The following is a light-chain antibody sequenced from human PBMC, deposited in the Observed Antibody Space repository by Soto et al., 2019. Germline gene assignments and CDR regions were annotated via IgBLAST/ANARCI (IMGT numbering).Light chain of an antibody. V-gene: IGKV3-11*01. CDR3: QQRSNWPPALR. Sequence: ETVLTQSPATLSLSPGETASLSCRASQSIRSFLAWYQHKPGQAPRLLIYDASNRATGIPARFSGSGSGTDFPLTISSLEPEDFAVYYCQQRSNWPPALRVGGVTMVDIK. CDR2: DAS. CDR1: QSIRSF. J-gene: IGKJ4*01.